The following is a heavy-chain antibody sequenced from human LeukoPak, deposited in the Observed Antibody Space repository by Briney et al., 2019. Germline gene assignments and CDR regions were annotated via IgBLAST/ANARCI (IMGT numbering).Heavy chain of an antibody. D-gene: IGHD1-26*01. CDR2: IYSGGST. V-gene: IGHV3-66*01. J-gene: IGHJ4*02. CDR1: GFTVCSNY. CDR3: ARAELGPNDY. Sequence: GGSLRLSCAASGFTVCSNYMSWVRQAPGKGLEWVSVIYSGGSTYYADSVKGRLTISRDNSKNTLYLQMNSLRAEDTAVYYCARAELGPNDYWGQGTLVTVSS.